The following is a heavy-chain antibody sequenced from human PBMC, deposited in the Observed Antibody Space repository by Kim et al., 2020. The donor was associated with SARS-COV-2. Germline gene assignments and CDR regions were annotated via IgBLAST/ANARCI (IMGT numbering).Heavy chain of an antibody. Sequence: GGSLRLSCAASGFTFSNYVMHWVRQAPGKGLEGVAVISYDGTNKDYGDSVKGRFTISRDNSKDTLYLVMNSLRPDDTALYYCARGYTILTAFSDPLPFQYWGQGTLFTASS. J-gene: IGHJ4*02. D-gene: IGHD3-9*01. CDR3: ARGYTILTAFSDPLPFQY. CDR1: GFTFSNYV. CDR2: ISYDGTNK. V-gene: IGHV3-30*03.